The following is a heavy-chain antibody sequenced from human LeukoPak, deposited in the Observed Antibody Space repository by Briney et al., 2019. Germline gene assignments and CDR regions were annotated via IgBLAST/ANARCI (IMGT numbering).Heavy chain of an antibody. J-gene: IGHJ4*02. V-gene: IGHV3-30*02. D-gene: IGHD3-10*01. CDR1: GFTFSSYG. CDR3: AKASPITMVRGKPPRLDY. Sequence: PGGSLRLSCAASGFTFSSYGMHWVRQAPGKGLEWVAFIRYDGSNKYYADSVKGRFTISRDNSKNTLYLQMNSLRAEDTAVYYCAKASPITMVRGKPPRLDYWGQGTLVTVSS. CDR2: IRYDGSNK.